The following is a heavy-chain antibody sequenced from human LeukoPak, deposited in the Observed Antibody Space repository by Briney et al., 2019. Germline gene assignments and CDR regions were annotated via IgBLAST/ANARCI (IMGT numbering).Heavy chain of an antibody. Sequence: GGSLRLSCAASGFTFSTYWMNWVRQAPGKGLEWVANIKRDGGQKDYVDSVKGRFTISRDNAKNSLYLQMNSLRTEDTALYYCARDFCTGCNYYFYGMDVWGRGTTVTVSS. CDR1: GFTFSTYW. CDR2: IKRDGGQK. V-gene: IGHV3-7*03. J-gene: IGHJ6*02. D-gene: IGHD2-2*01. CDR3: ARDFCTGCNYYFYGMDV.